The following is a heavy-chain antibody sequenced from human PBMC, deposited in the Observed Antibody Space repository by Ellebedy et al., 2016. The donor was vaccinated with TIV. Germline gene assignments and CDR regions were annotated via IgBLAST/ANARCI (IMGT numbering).Heavy chain of an antibody. D-gene: IGHD3-3*01. Sequence: PGGSLRLSCAASGFVFHDYAMHWVRQAPGKGLEWVSLVSGDGGSTFYPDSVKGRFTISRDNSKNSLYLQMNSLRSEDTALYYCVKDLGLQDRNGFSMDYWGQGALVTVSS. CDR1: GFVFHDYA. CDR2: VSGDGGST. J-gene: IGHJ4*02. V-gene: IGHV3-43*02. CDR3: VKDLGLQDRNGFSMDY.